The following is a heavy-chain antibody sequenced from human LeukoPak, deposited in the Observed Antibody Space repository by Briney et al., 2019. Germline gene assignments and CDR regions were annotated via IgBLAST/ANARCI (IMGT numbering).Heavy chain of an antibody. J-gene: IGHJ4*02. CDR2: MYDSEKT. CDR3: ATIKRGSIYGYFDF. CDR1: GVSITSHY. Sequence: SETLSLTCTVSGVSITSHYWSWIRQPPGKGLEGIGYMYDSEKTKDNLSFKSRSTLSAETSKNQFSLRLSSVTAEDTAVYYCATIKRGSIYGYFDFWGQGILVTVSS. V-gene: IGHV4-59*11. D-gene: IGHD5-18*01.